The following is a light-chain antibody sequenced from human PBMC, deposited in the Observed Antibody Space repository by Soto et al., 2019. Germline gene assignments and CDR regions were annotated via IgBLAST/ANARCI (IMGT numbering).Light chain of an antibody. V-gene: IGLV2-14*01. CDR3: SSHTSGSTRV. J-gene: IGLJ1*01. Sequence: QSVLTQPASVSGSPGQSIAISCTGTFSDVGGYDYVSWYQQHPDKAPKLMIYEVTKRPSGVSNRFSGSKSGNTASLTISGLQPEDEADSYCSSHTSGSTRVFGRGTKVTVL. CDR2: EVT. CDR1: FSDVGGYDY.